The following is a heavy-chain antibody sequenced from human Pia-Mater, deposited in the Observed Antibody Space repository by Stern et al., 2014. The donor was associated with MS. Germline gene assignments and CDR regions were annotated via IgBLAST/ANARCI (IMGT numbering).Heavy chain of an antibody. D-gene: IGHD5-18*01. Sequence: QVQLVQSGSELTEPGASVKVSCKASGYTLTNYPMNWVRQAPGQGLEWMGWINTNTGNSTYAQGFTGRFVFSLDTSVSTAYLHISSLKAEDTAVYYCARDFVDTAMITRSDYLDSWGQGTLVTVSS. CDR2: INTNTGNS. CDR3: ARDFVDTAMITRSDYLDS. V-gene: IGHV7-4-1*02. J-gene: IGHJ4*02. CDR1: GYTLTNYP.